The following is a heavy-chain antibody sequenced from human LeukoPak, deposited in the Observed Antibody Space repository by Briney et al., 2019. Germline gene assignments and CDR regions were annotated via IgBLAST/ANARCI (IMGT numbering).Heavy chain of an antibody. CDR2: IYYSGST. Sequence: SQTLSLTCTVSGGSISSATYYWSWIRQHPGKGLEWIGYIYYSGSTYYNPSLKSRVTISVDTSKNQFSLKLSSVTAADTAVYYCARAYSRVPPVDGMDVWGQGTTVTVSS. CDR3: ARAYSRVPPVDGMDV. CDR1: GGSISSATYY. D-gene: IGHD6-13*01. V-gene: IGHV4-30-4*08. J-gene: IGHJ6*02.